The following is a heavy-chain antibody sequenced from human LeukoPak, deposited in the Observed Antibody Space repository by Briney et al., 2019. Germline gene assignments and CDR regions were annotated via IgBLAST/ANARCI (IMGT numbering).Heavy chain of an antibody. CDR3: ARGYYDGSGYYVY. V-gene: IGHV1-18*01. CDR1: GYTFTSYG. D-gene: IGHD3-22*01. CDR2: ISANNGNT. J-gene: IGHJ4*02. Sequence: GASVKVSCKASGYTFTSYGISWVRQAPGQGLEWMGWISANNGNTNYAEKLQGRVTMTTDTSTRTAYMELRSLRSGDTAVYYCARGYYDGSGYYVYWGQGTLVTVSS.